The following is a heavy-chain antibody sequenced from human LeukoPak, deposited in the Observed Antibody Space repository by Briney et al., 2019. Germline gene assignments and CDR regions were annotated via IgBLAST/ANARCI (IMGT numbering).Heavy chain of an antibody. CDR2: SDHSGNT. D-gene: IGHD6-19*01. CDR3: CGSGWFAGPFGY. V-gene: IGHV4-34*03. Sequence: SETLSLTCAVYGGSFSGYYWSWVRQPPGKGLEWIGASDHSGNTKYNPSLKSRVTISVDTSKNQFSLKLTSVTAADTAVYYCCGSGWFAGPFGYWGQGALVTVSS. CDR1: GGSFSGYY. J-gene: IGHJ4*02.